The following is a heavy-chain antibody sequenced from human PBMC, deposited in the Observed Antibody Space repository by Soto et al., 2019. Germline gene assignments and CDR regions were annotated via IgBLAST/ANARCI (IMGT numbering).Heavy chain of an antibody. CDR1: GGSISSSNW. CDR2: IYHSGST. CDR3: ERGVTSGYSYGYDYYFDY. D-gene: IGHD5-18*01. V-gene: IGHV4-4*02. J-gene: IGHJ4*02. Sequence: SSETLSLTCAVSGGSISSSNWWSWVRQPPGKGLEWIGEIYHSGSTNYNPSLKSRVTISVDKSKNQFSLKLSSVTAADTAVYYCERGVTSGYSYGYDYYFDYWGQGTLVTVSS.